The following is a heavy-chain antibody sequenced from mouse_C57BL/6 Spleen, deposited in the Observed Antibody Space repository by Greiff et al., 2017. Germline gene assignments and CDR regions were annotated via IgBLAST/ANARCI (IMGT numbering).Heavy chain of an antibody. CDR1: GYTFTSYW. CDR2: IDPSDSYT. V-gene: IGHV1-69*01. CDR3: ARRGVDSSGYGFAY. J-gene: IGHJ3*01. Sequence: QVQLQQPGAELVMPVASVKLSCKASGYTFTSYWMHWVKQRPGQGLEWIGEIDPSDSYTNYNQKFKGQSTLTVDKSSSTAYMQLSSLTSEDSAVNYCARRGVDSSGYGFAYWGQGTLVTVSA. D-gene: IGHD3-2*02.